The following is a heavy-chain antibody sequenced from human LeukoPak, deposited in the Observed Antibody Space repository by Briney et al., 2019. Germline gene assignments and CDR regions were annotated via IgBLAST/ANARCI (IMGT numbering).Heavy chain of an antibody. CDR2: TSGSGST. CDR1: GASISSHY. Sequence: PSETLSLTCTVSGASISSHYWSWIRQRAGKGLEGIGRTSGSGSTNYNPSLQSRVTMSLDTSRNQFSLKLSSVTAADTALYYCAREVEMARQFDSWGQGTLVTVSS. J-gene: IGHJ4*02. D-gene: IGHD5-24*01. CDR3: AREVEMARQFDS. V-gene: IGHV4-4*07.